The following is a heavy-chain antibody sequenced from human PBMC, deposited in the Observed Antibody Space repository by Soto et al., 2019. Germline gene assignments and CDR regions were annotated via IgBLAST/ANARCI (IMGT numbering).Heavy chain of an antibody. V-gene: IGHV1-2*04. CDR2: INPNSGGT. CDR3: ARDGTPITIFGVVPNYYYYGMDV. D-gene: IGHD3-3*01. CDR1: GYTFTGYY. Sequence: ASVKVSCKDSGYTFTGYYMHWVRQAPGQGLEWMGWINPNSGGTNYAQKFQGWVTMTRDTSISTAYMELSRLRSDDTAVYYCARDGTPITIFGVVPNYYYYGMDVWGQGTTVTVSS. J-gene: IGHJ6*02.